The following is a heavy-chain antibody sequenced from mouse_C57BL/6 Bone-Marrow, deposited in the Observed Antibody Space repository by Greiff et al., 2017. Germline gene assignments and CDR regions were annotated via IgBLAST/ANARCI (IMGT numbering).Heavy chain of an antibody. CDR3: ASRVFDY. D-gene: IGHD3-1*01. Sequence: QVQLKQPGAELVKPGASVKLSCKASGYTFTSYWMQWVKQRPGQGLEWIGEIDPSDSYSNYNQKFKGKATLTVDTSSSTAYMQLSRLTSEDSAVYYFASRVFDYWGQGTTLTVSS. CDR1: GYTFTSYW. V-gene: IGHV1-50*01. CDR2: IDPSDSYS. J-gene: IGHJ2*01.